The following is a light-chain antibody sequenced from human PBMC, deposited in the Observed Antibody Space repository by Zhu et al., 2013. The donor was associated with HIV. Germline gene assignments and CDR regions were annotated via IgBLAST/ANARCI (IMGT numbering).Light chain of an antibody. Sequence: DIQMTQSPSTLSASVGDRVTITCRASQSITNWLAWYQQKPGKAPKLLIYKASTLESGVPSRFSGSGSGTEFSLTIGSLQPEDSATYSCLQHGHYPWTFGQGTTVEVK. CDR3: LQHGHYPWT. J-gene: IGKJ1*01. CDR1: QSITNW. V-gene: IGKV1-5*03. CDR2: KAS.